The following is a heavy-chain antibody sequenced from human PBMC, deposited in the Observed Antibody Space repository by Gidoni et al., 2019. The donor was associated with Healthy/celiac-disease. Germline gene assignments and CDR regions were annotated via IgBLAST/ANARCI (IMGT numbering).Heavy chain of an antibody. V-gene: IGHV3-15*01. CDR2: IKSKTDGGTT. D-gene: IGHD3-22*01. J-gene: IGHJ3*02. CDR1: GFTFGHDW. Sequence: EVQLVESGGGLVKPGGSLRLSSEASGFTFGHDWMRWVRQAPGKGLEGVGRIKSKTDGGTTDYAAPVKGRFTISRDDSKNTLYLQMNSLKTEDTAVYYCLTVDASSGYKNDAFDIWGQGTMVTVSS. CDR3: LTVDASSGYKNDAFDI.